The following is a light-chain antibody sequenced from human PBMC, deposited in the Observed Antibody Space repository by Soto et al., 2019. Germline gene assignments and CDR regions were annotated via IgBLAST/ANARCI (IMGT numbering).Light chain of an antibody. Sequence: EIVLTHSPATLSLSPWERATLSCRASQSVSSYLAWYQQKPGQAPRLLIYDASNRATGIPARFSGSGSGTDFTLTITRLEPEDSAVYFCQQYTGPPTTFGQGTRLEIK. CDR1: QSVSSY. CDR3: QQYTGPPTT. J-gene: IGKJ5*01. V-gene: IGKV3-11*01. CDR2: DAS.